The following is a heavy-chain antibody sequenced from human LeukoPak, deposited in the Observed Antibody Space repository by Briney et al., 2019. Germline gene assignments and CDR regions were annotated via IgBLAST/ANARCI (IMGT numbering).Heavy chain of an antibody. CDR1: GFTFADCG. CDR3: ARGYWRLDP. J-gene: IGHJ5*02. V-gene: IGHV3-20*04. Sequence: GGSLRLSCVASGFTFADCGMSWVRGAPGKGLEWVAGIYWLGTTYADSVKGRFTISRDDAKNSLYLQMNSLRAEDTALYYCARGYWRLDPWGPGTLVTVSS. CDR2: IYWLGTT. D-gene: IGHD2-15*01.